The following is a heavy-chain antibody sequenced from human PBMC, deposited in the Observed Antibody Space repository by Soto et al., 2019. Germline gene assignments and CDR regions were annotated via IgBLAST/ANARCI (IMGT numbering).Heavy chain of an antibody. CDR2: INPSGGST. D-gene: IGHD1-1*01. V-gene: IGHV1-46*01. CDR1: GYTFTSYY. Sequence: ASVKLSCKASGYTFTSYYMHWVRQAPRQGLEWMGIINPSGGSTSYAQKFQGRVTMTSDTSISTAHMELSSLRSEDTAVYYCARRAETNGWNGFGADKYYFDFWGQGTLVTVSS. CDR3: ARRAETNGWNGFGADKYYFDF. J-gene: IGHJ4*02.